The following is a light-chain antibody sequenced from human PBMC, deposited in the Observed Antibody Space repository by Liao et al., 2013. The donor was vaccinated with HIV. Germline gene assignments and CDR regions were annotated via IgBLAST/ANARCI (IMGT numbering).Light chain of an antibody. CDR2: YDS. Sequence: SYELTQPPSVSVAPGKTATITCGGHNIGSKGVHWYQQKPGQAPVLVMYYDSDRPSGIPERFSGSNSENTATLSISRVEAGDEADYYCQVWDSNSDHPYVFGTGTKVTVL. J-gene: IGLJ1*01. CDR3: QVWDSNSDHPYV. CDR1: NIGSKG. V-gene: IGLV3-21*01.